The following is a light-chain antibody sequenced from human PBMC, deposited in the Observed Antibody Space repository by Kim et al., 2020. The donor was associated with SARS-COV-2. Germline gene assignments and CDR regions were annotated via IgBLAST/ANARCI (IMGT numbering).Light chain of an antibody. CDR1: SPNIGSNY. Sequence: GKRVTISSSGSSPNIGSNYVYWYQQLPGTAPKLLIYRNNQRPSGVPDRFSGSKSGTSASLAISGLRSEDEADYYCAAWDDSLSVYVFGTGTKVTVL. CDR3: AAWDDSLSVYV. V-gene: IGLV1-47*01. J-gene: IGLJ1*01. CDR2: RNN.